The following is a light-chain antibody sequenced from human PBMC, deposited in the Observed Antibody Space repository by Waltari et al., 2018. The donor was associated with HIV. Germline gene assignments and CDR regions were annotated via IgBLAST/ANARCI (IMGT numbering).Light chain of an antibody. J-gene: IGLJ3*02. CDR3: CSYAGSRTHWV. CDR2: EVY. V-gene: IGLV2-23*02. Sequence: QSALTQPASVSGSPGQSITISCTGSSSDVGSYNLVSWYQHHPGKAPKLMIYEVYHRPSGVSNRVSGSKSGDTAFLTSSGLQAEDEAAYYCCSYAGSRTHWVFGGGTKLTVL. CDR1: SSDVGSYNL.